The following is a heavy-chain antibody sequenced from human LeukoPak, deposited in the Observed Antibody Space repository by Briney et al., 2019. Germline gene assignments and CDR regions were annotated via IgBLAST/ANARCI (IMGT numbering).Heavy chain of an antibody. CDR2: IYHSGST. CDR3: AGPSGSASDTEYFQN. J-gene: IGHJ1*01. D-gene: IGHD6-13*01. Sequence: PSETLSLTCAVSGGSISSSNWWSWVRQPPGKGLEWIGEIYHSGSTNYNPSLKSRVTISVDKSKNQFSLKLSSVTAADTAVYYCAGPSGSASDTEYFQNWGQGTLVTVSS. V-gene: IGHV4-4*02. CDR1: GGSISSSNW.